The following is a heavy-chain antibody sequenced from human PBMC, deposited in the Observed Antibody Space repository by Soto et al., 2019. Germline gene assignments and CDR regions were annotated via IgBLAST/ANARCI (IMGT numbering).Heavy chain of an antibody. D-gene: IGHD6-13*01. CDR2: IYYTGST. Sequence: SETLSLTCTVSGGSISSGDYYWSWIRQPPGKGLEWIGYIYYTGSTHYNPSLKSRLFTSLDTSKNQFSLQLTSVTAADTAVYYCASLRSRWNIDYWGQGTLVTVSS. CDR1: GGSISSGDYY. V-gene: IGHV4-30-4*01. CDR3: ASLRSRWNIDY. J-gene: IGHJ4*02.